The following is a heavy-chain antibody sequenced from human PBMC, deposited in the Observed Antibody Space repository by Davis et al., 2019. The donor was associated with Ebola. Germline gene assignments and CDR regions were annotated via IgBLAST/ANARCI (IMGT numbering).Heavy chain of an antibody. Sequence: PGGSLRLSCAASGFTFSSYWMHWVRQAPGKGLVWVSRIKSDGSTKSYADSVKGRFTISRDNAKNTLYLQMNSLRAEDTAVYYCARGGNYFDYWGQGTLVTVSS. CDR3: ARGGNYFDY. J-gene: IGHJ4*02. CDR2: IKSDGSTK. CDR1: GFTFSSYW. D-gene: IGHD6-13*01. V-gene: IGHV3-74*01.